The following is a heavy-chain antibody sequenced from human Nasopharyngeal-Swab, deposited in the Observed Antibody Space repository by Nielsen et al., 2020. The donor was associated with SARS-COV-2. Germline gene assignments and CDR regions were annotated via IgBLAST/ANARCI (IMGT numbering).Heavy chain of an antibody. D-gene: IGHD3-3*01. CDR2: TYYSGST. Sequence: SGTLSLTCTVSGGSISSGGYYWSWVRQHPGKGLEWIGYTYYSGSTYYNPSLKSRVTISVDTSKNQFSLKLSSVTAADTAVYYCARAGDFWSGWSANYYMDVWGKGTTVTVSS. J-gene: IGHJ6*03. CDR1: GGSISSGGYY. CDR3: ARAGDFWSGWSANYYMDV. V-gene: IGHV4-31*03.